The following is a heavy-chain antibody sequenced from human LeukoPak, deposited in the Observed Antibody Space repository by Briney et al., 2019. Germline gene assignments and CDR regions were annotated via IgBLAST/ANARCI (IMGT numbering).Heavy chain of an antibody. CDR1: GFTFSSYA. J-gene: IGHJ4*02. CDR3: AKAHQTYYYRSGPLEYFDY. Sequence: GGSLILSCAASGFTFSSYAMSWVRQAPGKGLEWVSAISGRGGSTYYADSGKGRLTNSRDNSKNTMYLQMNSLRAEDTAVYYCAKAHQTYYYRSGPLEYFDYWGQGTLVTVSS. D-gene: IGHD3-10*01. V-gene: IGHV3-23*01. CDR2: ISGRGGST.